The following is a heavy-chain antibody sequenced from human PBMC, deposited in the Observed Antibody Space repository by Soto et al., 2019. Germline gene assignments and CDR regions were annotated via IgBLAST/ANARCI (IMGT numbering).Heavy chain of an antibody. Sequence: GGSLRLSCEASGFTVSSNYMSWVRQAPGKGLEWVSVIYSGGSTYYADSVKGRFTISRDNSKNTLYLQMNSLRAEDTAVYYCARPVSTTYAFDIWGQGTMVTVSS. J-gene: IGHJ3*02. CDR1: GFTVSSNY. D-gene: IGHD5-12*01. V-gene: IGHV3-53*01. CDR3: ARPVSTTYAFDI. CDR2: IYSGGST.